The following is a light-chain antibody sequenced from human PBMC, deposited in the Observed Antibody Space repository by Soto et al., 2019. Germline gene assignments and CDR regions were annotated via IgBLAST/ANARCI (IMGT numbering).Light chain of an antibody. CDR1: GSDVGSYKY. V-gene: IGLV2-14*01. Sequence: QSALTQPASVSGSPGQSITISCTGTGSDVGSYKYVSWYQQHPGKAPKLIIFEVSNRPSGVSDRFSGSKSGNTASLTISGLQAEDEADYYCSSHTSISSLGVFGTGTKLTVL. CDR2: EVS. J-gene: IGLJ1*01. CDR3: SSHTSISSLGV.